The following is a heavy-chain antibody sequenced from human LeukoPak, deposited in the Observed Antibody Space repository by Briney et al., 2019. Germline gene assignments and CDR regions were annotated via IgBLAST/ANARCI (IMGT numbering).Heavy chain of an antibody. CDR1: GGTFSSYA. CDR2: IITNFGTT. J-gene: IGHJ4*02. Sequence: ASVKVSCKASGGTFSSYAISWVRQAPGQGLEWMGGIITNFGTTNYAQKFQGRVTITADESTSTVYMELSSLRSEDTAVYYCARPRTYYDFWRGYPPFDYWGQGTLVTVSS. CDR3: ARPRTYYDFWRGYPPFDY. D-gene: IGHD3-3*01. V-gene: IGHV1-69*13.